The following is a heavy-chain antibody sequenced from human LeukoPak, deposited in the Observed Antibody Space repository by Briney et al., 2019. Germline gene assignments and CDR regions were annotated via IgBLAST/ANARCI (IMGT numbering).Heavy chain of an antibody. V-gene: IGHV4-4*07. J-gene: IGHJ4*02. CDR3: ARDIVYLIDEDYG. D-gene: IGHD4-17*01. Sequence: SETLSLTCSVSGSSFNTYYWSWIRQPAGKGLEWIGRIHTSGSADYSPSLQSRVTISVDMSKKEFSLKLTSVTAADTAVYYCARDIVYLIDEDYGWGQGILVTVS. CDR1: GSSFNTYY. CDR2: IHTSGSA.